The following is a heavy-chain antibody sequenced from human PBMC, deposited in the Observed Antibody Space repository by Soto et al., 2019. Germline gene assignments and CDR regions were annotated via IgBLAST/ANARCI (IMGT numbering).Heavy chain of an antibody. CDR3: ARVIDFWSGYYKIQGGPEGY. CDR1: GFTFSSYW. CDR2: IKQDGSEK. Sequence: GSLRLSCAASGFTFSSYWMSWVRQAPGKGLEWVANIKQDGSEKYYVDSVKGRFTISRDNAKNSLYLQMNSLRAEDTAVYYCARVIDFWSGYYKIQGGPEGYWGQGT. D-gene: IGHD3-3*01. V-gene: IGHV3-7*01. J-gene: IGHJ4*02.